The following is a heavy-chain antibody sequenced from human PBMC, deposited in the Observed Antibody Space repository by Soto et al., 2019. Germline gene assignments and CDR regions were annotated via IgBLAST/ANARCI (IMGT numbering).Heavy chain of an antibody. CDR3: AKDRGGSYYFEYYFYYGMDV. Sequence: GGSLRLSCAASGFTFSSYAMSWVRQAPGKGLEWVSAISGSGGSTYYADSVKGRFTISRDNSKNTLYLQMNSLRAEDTAVYYCAKDRGGSYYFEYYFYYGMDVWGQGTTVTVSS. D-gene: IGHD1-26*01. V-gene: IGHV3-23*01. CDR1: GFTFSSYA. J-gene: IGHJ6*02. CDR2: ISGSGGST.